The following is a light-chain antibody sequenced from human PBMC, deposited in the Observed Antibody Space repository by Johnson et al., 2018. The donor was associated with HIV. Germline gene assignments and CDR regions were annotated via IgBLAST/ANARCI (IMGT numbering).Light chain of an antibody. Sequence: QSVLTQPPSVSAAPGQKVTISCSGSSSNIGNNYVSWYQQLPGTAPKLLIYDNNKRPSGIPDRFSGSKSGPSATLGITGLQTGAEADYYCGTWDSSLSAGRYVFGTGTKVTVL. CDR1: SSNIGNNY. J-gene: IGLJ1*01. CDR2: DNN. CDR3: GTWDSSLSAGRYV. V-gene: IGLV1-51*01.